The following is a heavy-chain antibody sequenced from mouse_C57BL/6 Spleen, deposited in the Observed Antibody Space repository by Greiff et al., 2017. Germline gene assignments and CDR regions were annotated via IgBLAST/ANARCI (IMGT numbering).Heavy chain of an antibody. D-gene: IGHD1-1*01. CDR1: GYTFTSYG. V-gene: IGHV1-81*01. CDR3: ASITTVVRRYFDV. CDR2: IYPRSGNT. J-gene: IGHJ1*03. Sequence: QVQLQQSGAELARPGASVKLSCKASGYTFTSYGISWVKQRTGQGLEWIGEIYPRSGNTYYNEKFKGKATLTADKSSSTAYMELRSLTSEDSAVYFCASITTVVRRYFDVWGTGTTGTVSS.